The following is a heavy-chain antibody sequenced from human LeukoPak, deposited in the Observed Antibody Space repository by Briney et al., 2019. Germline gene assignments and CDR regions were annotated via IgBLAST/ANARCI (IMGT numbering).Heavy chain of an antibody. D-gene: IGHD2-2*03. V-gene: IGHV3-7*01. J-gene: IGHJ4*02. Sequence: GGSLRLSCAASGFNFDNYWMSWVRQAPGKGLEWVANIREDGSEKYYVDSVKGRFTISRDNAKKSLYLQMNSLRAEDPALYYCARWLDRWGQGTLVTVSS. CDR3: ARWLDR. CDR1: GFNFDNYW. CDR2: IREDGSEK.